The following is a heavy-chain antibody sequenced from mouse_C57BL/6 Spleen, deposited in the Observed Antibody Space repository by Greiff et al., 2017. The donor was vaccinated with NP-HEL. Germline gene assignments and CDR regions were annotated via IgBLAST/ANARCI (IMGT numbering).Heavy chain of an antibody. D-gene: IGHD3-2*02. CDR1: GYTFTGHT. V-gene: IGHV1-78*01. CDR3: ARWERLGDFDY. Sequence: VQLQQSDAELVKPGASVKISCKASGYTFTGHTIHWMKQRPEQGLEWIGYIYPRDGSTKYNAKFKGKATLTADKSSSTAYMQLNSLTSEDSAVYFCARWERLGDFDYWGQGTTLTVSS. J-gene: IGHJ2*01. CDR2: IYPRDGST.